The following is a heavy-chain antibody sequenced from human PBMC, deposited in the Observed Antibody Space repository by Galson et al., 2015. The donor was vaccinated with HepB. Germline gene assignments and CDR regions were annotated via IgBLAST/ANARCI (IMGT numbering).Heavy chain of an antibody. CDR2: ISAYNGNT. J-gene: IGHJ3*02. V-gene: IGHV1-18*01. CDR1: GYTFTSYG. D-gene: IGHD3-22*01. Sequence: SVKVSCKASGYTFTSYGISWVRQAPGQGLEWMGWISAYNGNTNYAQKLQGRVTMTTDTSTSTAYMELRSLRSDDTAVYYCARDQRYYYDSSGYQDAFDIWGQGTMVTVSS. CDR3: ARDQRYYYDSSGYQDAFDI.